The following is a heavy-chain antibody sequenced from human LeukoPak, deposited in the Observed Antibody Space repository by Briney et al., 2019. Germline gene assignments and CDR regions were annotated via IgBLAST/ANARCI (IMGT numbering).Heavy chain of an antibody. CDR2: INHSGST. D-gene: IGHD6-13*01. CDR3: AREIAYSSSMNWFDP. Sequence: PSETLSLTCAVYGGSFSGYYWSWIRQPPGKGLEWIGEINHSGSTNYNPSLKSRVTMSVDTSKNQFSLKLSSVTAADTAVYYCAREIAYSSSMNWFDPWGQGTLVTVSS. CDR1: GGSFSGYY. V-gene: IGHV4-34*01. J-gene: IGHJ5*02.